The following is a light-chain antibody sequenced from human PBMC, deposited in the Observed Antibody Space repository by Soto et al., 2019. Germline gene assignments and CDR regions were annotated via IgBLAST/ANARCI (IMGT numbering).Light chain of an antibody. V-gene: IGKV1-6*02. CDR2: AAS. CDR1: QGITNN. CDR3: LQDYIYPLT. J-gene: IGKJ4*01. Sequence: AIQMTQPPSSLSASVGDTVTLTCRASQGITNNLGWYQQKPGKAPKLLIYAASSLQTGVPSRFSGSGSGTVFTLTINSLQPEDFATYYCLQDYIYPLTFGGGTKVDIK.